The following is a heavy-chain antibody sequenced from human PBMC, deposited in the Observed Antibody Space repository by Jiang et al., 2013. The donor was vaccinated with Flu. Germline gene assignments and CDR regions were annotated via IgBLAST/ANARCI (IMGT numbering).Heavy chain of an antibody. V-gene: IGHV5-51*01. D-gene: IGHD2-21*02. CDR3: ARLFSDCGGDCYSRPFDY. Sequence: VESGAEVKKPGESLKISCKGSGYSFTSYWIGWVRQMPGKGLEWMGIIYPGDSDTRYSPSFQGQVTISADKSISTAYLQWSSLKASDTAMYYCARLFSDCGGDCYSRPFDYWGQGTLVTVSS. CDR2: IYPGDSDT. J-gene: IGHJ4*02. CDR1: GYSFTSYW.